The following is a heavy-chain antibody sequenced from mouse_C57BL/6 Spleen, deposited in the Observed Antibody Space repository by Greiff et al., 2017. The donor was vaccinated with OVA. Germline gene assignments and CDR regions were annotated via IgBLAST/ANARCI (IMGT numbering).Heavy chain of an antibody. CDR3: ARFTTVVAPLDY. V-gene: IGHV1-50*01. CDR1: GYTFTSYW. J-gene: IGHJ2*01. Sequence: QVQLQQPGAELVKPGASVKLSCKASGYTFTSYWMQWVKQRPGQGLEWIGEIDPSDSYTNYNQKFKGKATLTVDTSSSTAYMQLSSLTSEDSAVYYCARFTTVVAPLDYWGQGTTLTVSS. CDR2: IDPSDSYT. D-gene: IGHD1-1*01.